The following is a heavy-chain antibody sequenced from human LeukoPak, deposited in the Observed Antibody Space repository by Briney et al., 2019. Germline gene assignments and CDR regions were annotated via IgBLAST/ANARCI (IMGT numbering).Heavy chain of an antibody. D-gene: IGHD2-21*02. CDR2: IYSGGST. CDR1: GFTFSSYA. CDR3: ARVVTPWANFDC. J-gene: IGHJ4*02. V-gene: IGHV3-53*01. Sequence: QTGGSLRLSCAASGFTFSSYAMSWVRQAPGKGLEWVSVIYSGGSTYYADSVKGRFTISRDTSKNTLYLQMNSLRAEDTAVYYCARVVTPWANFDCWGQGTLVTVSS.